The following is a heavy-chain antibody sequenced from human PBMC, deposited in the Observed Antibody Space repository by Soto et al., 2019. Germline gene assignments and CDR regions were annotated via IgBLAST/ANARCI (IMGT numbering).Heavy chain of an antibody. V-gene: IGHV4-31*03. Sequence: QVQLHESGPGLVKPSQTLSLTCTVSGDSISSGDHYWSWIRQHPGKDLEWIGFIYYGGNSYYKPPLTSRLTISVDTSNIQFSLRLSYVTAADTAVYYCARVRYDYGSGSYAMDVWGRGTTVTVSS. J-gene: IGHJ6*02. CDR1: GDSISSGDHY. D-gene: IGHD3-10*01. CDR3: ARVRYDYGSGSYAMDV. CDR2: IYYGGNS.